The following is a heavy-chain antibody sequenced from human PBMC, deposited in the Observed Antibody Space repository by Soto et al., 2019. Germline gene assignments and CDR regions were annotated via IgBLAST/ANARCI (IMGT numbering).Heavy chain of an antibody. D-gene: IGHD4-17*01. CDR1: GFTFSSYA. CDR3: ARDSSTVTTPKRGRDV. Sequence: QVQLVESGGGVVQPGRSLRLSCAASGFTFSSYAMHWVRQAPGKGLEWVAVISYDGSNKYYADSVQGRFTISRDNSKNTLYLQMNSLRAEDTAVYYCARDSSTVTTPKRGRDVWGQGTTVTVSS. CDR2: ISYDGSNK. V-gene: IGHV3-30-3*01. J-gene: IGHJ6*02.